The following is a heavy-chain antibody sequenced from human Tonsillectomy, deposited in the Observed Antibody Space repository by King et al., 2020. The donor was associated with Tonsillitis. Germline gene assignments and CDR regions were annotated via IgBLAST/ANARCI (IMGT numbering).Heavy chain of an antibody. CDR2: IYYSGST. J-gene: IGHJ6*02. Sequence: VQLQESGPGLVKPSETLSLSCTVSAGSVSSATNYWSWIRQPPGKGLEWIGSIYYSGSTNYNPSLKSRVTISVDTSKNQFSLKETSVTAADTALYYCARDTIVVTAESPDYYFYYGMDVWGQGTTVTVSS. D-gene: IGHD3-22*01. V-gene: IGHV4-61*01. CDR1: AGSVSSATNY. CDR3: ARDTIVVTAESPDYYFYYGMDV.